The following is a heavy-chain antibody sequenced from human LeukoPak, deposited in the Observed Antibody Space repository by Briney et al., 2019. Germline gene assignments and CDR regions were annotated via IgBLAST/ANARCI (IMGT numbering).Heavy chain of an antibody. J-gene: IGHJ4*02. CDR2: IYWDDDK. CDR3: AHSLLITFGGVIVIRTFDY. Sequence: SGPTLVNPTQTLTLTYTFSGFSLSTSGVGVGWIRQPPGKALEWLALIYWDDDKRYSPSLKSRLTITKDTSKNQVVLTMTNMDPVDTATYYCAHSLLITFGGVIVIRTFDYWGQGTLVTVSS. D-gene: IGHD3-16*02. V-gene: IGHV2-5*02. CDR1: GFSLSTSGVG.